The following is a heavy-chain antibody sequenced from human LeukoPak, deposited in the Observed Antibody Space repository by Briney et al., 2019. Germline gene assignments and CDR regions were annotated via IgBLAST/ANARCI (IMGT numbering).Heavy chain of an antibody. D-gene: IGHD2-15*01. J-gene: IGHJ5*02. V-gene: IGHV3-30*04. CDR2: ISYDGSNK. CDR3: ARDPDSYCSGGSCWFVAGWYNWFDP. CDR1: GFTFSSYA. Sequence: GRSLRLSCAASGFTFSSYAMHWVRQAPGKGLEWVAVISYDGSNKYYADSVKGRFTISRDNSKNTLYLQMNSLRAEDTAVYYCARDPDSYCSGGSCWFVAGWYNWFDPWGQGTLVTVSS.